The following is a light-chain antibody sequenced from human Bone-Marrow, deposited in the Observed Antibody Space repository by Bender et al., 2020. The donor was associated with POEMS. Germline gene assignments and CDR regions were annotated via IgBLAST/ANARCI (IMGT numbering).Light chain of an antibody. CDR2: SSH. CDR3: AAWDGSLNGWV. Sequence: QSVLTQPPSASGTPGQRVTISCSGGSSNIGAHAVNWYQHLPGTAPKLLIYSSHRRPSEVPDRFSGSRSGTSGSLAISGLLSEDEGDYYCAAWDGSLNGWVFGGGTKVTVL. V-gene: IGLV1-44*01. J-gene: IGLJ3*02. CDR1: SSNIGAHA.